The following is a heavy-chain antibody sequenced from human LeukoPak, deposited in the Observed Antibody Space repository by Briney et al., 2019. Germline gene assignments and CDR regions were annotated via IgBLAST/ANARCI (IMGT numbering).Heavy chain of an antibody. CDR1: GGSISSYY. J-gene: IGHJ4*02. Sequence: SETLSLTCTVSGGSISSYYWSWIRQPPGKGLEWIGYIYDSGSTNYNPSLKSRVTISVDTSKNQFSLKLSSVTAADTAVYYCARAPTVTTFFDYWGQGTLVTVSS. D-gene: IGHD4-17*01. V-gene: IGHV4-59*01. CDR2: IYDSGST. CDR3: ARAPTVTTFFDY.